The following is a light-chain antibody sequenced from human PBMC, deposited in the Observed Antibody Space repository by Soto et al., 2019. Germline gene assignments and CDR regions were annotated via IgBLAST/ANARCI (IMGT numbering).Light chain of an antibody. V-gene: IGKV3-15*01. Sequence: EIGMTQSPATLSVSPGERAPLSCRASQSVSSNLAWYQQKPGQAPRLLIYGASTRATGIPARFSGSGSGTEFTLTISSLQSEDFAVYYCQQYNNWPRTFGPGTKVDI. J-gene: IGKJ3*01. CDR2: GAS. CDR3: QQYNNWPRT. CDR1: QSVSSN.